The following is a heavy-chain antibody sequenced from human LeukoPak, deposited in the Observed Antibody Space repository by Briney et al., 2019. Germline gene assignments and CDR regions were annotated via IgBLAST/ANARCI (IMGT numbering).Heavy chain of an antibody. CDR3: ARDPGYSSPRGDY. J-gene: IGHJ4*02. CDR1: GYTFTDYF. CDR2: INPNSGGT. V-gene: IGHV1-2*02. D-gene: IGHD5-18*01. Sequence: ASVKVSCKASGYTFTDYFMHWVRQAPGQGLEWMGWINPNSGGTHYAQKFQGRVAMTRDTSISTAYMELSRLRSDDTAVYYCARDPGYSSPRGDYWGQGTLVTVSS.